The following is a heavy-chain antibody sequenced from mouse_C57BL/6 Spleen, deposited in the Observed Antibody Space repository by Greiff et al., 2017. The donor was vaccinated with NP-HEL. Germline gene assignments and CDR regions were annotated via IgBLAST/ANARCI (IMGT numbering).Heavy chain of an antibody. CDR2: INPSTGGT. V-gene: IGHV1-42*01. J-gene: IGHJ2*01. Sequence: VQLKESGPELVKPGASVKISCKASGYSFTGYYMNWVKQSPEKSLEWIGEINPSTGGTTYNQKFKAKATLTVDKSSSTAYMQLKSLTSEDSAVYYCARGGSSGYRFDYWGQGTTLTVSS. CDR1: GYSFTGYY. D-gene: IGHD3-2*02. CDR3: ARGGSSGYRFDY.